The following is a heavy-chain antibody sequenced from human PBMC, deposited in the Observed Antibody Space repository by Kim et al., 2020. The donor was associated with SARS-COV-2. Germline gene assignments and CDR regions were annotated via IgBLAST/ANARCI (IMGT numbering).Heavy chain of an antibody. Sequence: SETLSLTCTVSGGSISSYYWSWIRQPPGKGLEWIGYIYYSGSTNYNPSLKSRVTISVDTSKNQFSLKLSSVTAADTAVYYCAREGTYLIWGQGTTVTVSS. D-gene: IGHD2-8*01. CDR3: AREGTYLI. CDR1: GGSISSYY. J-gene: IGHJ6*02. V-gene: IGHV4-59*13. CDR2: IYYSGST.